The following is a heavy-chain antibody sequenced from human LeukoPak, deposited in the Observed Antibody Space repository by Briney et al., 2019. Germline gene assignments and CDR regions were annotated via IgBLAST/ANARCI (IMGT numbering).Heavy chain of an antibody. Sequence: GGSLRLSCAASGFSVSSHYMSWVRRAPGKGLEWVSLLYSEGDGGSTYYADSVKGRFTISRDNSKNMLLLQMNSLRDEDTAVYYCARDFPWFDPWGQGTLVTVSS. CDR1: GFSVSSHY. V-gene: IGHV3-66*01. J-gene: IGHJ5*02. CDR2: LYSEGDGGST. CDR3: ARDFPWFDP.